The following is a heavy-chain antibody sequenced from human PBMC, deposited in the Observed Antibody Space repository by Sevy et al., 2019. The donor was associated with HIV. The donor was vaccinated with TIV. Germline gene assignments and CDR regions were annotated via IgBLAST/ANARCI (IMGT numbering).Heavy chain of an antibody. CDR2: INHTGSL. CDR3: ARGRQAYVVVVPSTVPFDY. D-gene: IGHD2-2*01. CDR1: GGSFSGYF. V-gene: IGHV4-34*01. J-gene: IGHJ4*02. Sequence: SETLSLTCAVSGGSFSGYFWNWIRQSPGKGLEWIGEINHTGSLKYNPSLKSRVTISVDASKSQLSLHLRSVTAADAAVYYCARGRQAYVVVVPSTVPFDYWGRGTLVTVSS.